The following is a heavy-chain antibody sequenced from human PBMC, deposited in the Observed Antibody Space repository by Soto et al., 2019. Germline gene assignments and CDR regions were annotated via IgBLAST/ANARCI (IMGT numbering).Heavy chain of an antibody. D-gene: IGHD1-7*01. CDR2: IWYDGSNK. V-gene: IGHV3-33*01. Sequence: PGVSLRLSCAASGCTFSSYGMRWIRQAPGKGLEWVAVIWYDGSNKYYADSVKGRFTISRDNSRNTLYLQMNSLRAEDTAVYYCAREELELRLRAFDIWGQGTMVTVSS. CDR3: AREELELRLRAFDI. CDR1: GCTFSSYG. J-gene: IGHJ3*02.